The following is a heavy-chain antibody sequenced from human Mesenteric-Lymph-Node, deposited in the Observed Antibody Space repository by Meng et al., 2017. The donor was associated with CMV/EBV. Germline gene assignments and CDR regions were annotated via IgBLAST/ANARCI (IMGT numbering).Heavy chain of an antibody. V-gene: IGHV3-48*04. CDR1: GFTFSSYS. J-gene: IGHJ4*02. D-gene: IGHD6-6*01. CDR2: ISSSSSTI. Sequence: GESLKISCAASGFTFSSYSMNWVRQAPGKGLEWVSYISSSSSTIYYADSVKGRFTISRDNAKNSLYLQMNSLRAEDTAVYYCAGQLDNYWGQGTLVTVSS. CDR3: AGQLDNY.